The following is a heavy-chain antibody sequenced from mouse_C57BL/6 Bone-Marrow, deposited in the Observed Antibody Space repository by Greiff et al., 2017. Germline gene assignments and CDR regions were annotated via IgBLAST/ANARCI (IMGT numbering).Heavy chain of an antibody. D-gene: IGHD1-1*01. CDR3: ARVLLRFYAMDY. CDR1: GYTFTSYW. CDR2: IYPGSGST. V-gene: IGHV1-55*01. Sequence: QVQLQQSGAELVKPGASVKMSCKASGYTFTSYWITWVKQRPGQGLEWIGDIYPGSGSTNYNEKFKSKATLTVDTSSSTAYMQLSSLTSEDSAVYYCARVLLRFYAMDYWGQGTSVTVSS. J-gene: IGHJ4*01.